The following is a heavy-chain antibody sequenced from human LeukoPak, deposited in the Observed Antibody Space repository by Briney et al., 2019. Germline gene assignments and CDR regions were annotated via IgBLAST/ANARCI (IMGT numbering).Heavy chain of an antibody. D-gene: IGHD2-15*01. CDR1: GYTFTHFG. Sequence: GASVKVSCKASGYTFTHFGLNWVRQAPGQGLEWMGWINPYSGDTNYAQKFQGRVTITADESTSTAYMELSSLRSEDTAVYYCARESVATNNYYYYYMDVWGKGTTVTISS. CDR2: INPYSGDT. V-gene: IGHV1-18*01. CDR3: ARESVATNNYYYYYMDV. J-gene: IGHJ6*03.